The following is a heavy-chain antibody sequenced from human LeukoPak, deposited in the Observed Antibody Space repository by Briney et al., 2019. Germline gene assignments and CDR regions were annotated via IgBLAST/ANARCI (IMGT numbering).Heavy chain of an antibody. J-gene: IGHJ5*02. CDR3: ARFGEVGWFDP. Sequence: KPSETLSLTCTVSGGSISSYYWSWIRQPPGKGLEWIGYIYYSGSTNYNPSLKSRVTISVDTSKNQFSLKLSSVTAADTAVYYCARFGEVGWFDPWGQGTLVTVSS. CDR2: IYYSGST. V-gene: IGHV4-59*08. D-gene: IGHD3-10*01. CDR1: GGSISSYY.